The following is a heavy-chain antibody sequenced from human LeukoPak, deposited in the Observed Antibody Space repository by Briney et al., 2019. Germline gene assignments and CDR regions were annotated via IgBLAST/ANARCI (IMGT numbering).Heavy chain of an antibody. D-gene: IGHD4-17*01. J-gene: IGHJ4*02. CDR3: ARVDYGDYGFDY. CDR1: GFTVSSNY. Sequence: GGSLRLSCAASGFTVSSNYMSWVRQAPGKGLEWVSVIYSGGSTYYADSVKGRFTISRDNSKNTLYLQMNSLRAEDTAVYYCARVDYGDYGFDYWGQGTLVSVSS. V-gene: IGHV3-66*01. CDR2: IYSGGST.